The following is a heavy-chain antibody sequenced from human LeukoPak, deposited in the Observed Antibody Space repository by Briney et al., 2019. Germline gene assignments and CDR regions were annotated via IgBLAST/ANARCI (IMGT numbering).Heavy chain of an antibody. Sequence: GRSLRLSCAASGFTFDDYAMHWVRQAPGKGLEWVSGISWNSGSIGYADSVKGRFTISRDNAKNSLYLQMNSLRAEDTALYYCAKDRARYNWNYGWFDPWGQGTLVTVSS. J-gene: IGHJ5*02. CDR2: ISWNSGSI. V-gene: IGHV3-9*01. D-gene: IGHD1-7*01. CDR1: GFTFDDYA. CDR3: AKDRARYNWNYGWFDP.